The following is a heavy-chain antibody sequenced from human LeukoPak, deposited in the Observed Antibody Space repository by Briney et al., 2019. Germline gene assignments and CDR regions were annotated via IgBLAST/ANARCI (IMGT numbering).Heavy chain of an antibody. CDR1: GGTFSSYA. J-gene: IGHJ4*02. D-gene: IGHD4-17*01. V-gene: IGHV1-69*05. CDR2: IIPIFGTA. CDR3: ARAGGISTETTSFDY. Sequence: SVKVSCKASGGTFSSYAISWVRQASGQGLEWMGGIIPIFGTANYAQKFQGRVTITTDESTSTAYMELSSLRSEDTAVYYCARAGGISTETTSFDYWGQGTLVTVSS.